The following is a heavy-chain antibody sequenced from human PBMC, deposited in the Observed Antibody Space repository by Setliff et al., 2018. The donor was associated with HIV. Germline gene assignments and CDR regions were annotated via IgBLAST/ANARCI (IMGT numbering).Heavy chain of an antibody. V-gene: IGHV1-69*05. Sequence: SVKVSCKASGYTFTTYGISWVRQAPGQGLEWMGAIIPMFGTGFYAQKFQGRVTITTDESRTTSYMELSSLRFEDTAVYFCARVAHSSSYHYYGMDVWGQGTLVTVSS. CDR3: ARVAHSSSYHYYGMDV. D-gene: IGHD6-19*01. CDR2: IIPMFGTG. J-gene: IGHJ6*02. CDR1: GYTFTTYG.